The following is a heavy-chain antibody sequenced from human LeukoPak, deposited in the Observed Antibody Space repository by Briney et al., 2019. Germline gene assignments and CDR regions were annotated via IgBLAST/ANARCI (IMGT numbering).Heavy chain of an antibody. CDR2: ISGSGGST. Sequence: PGGSLRLSCAASGFTFSSYAMSWVRQAPGKGLEWGSAISGSGGSTYYADSVKGRFTISRDNSKNTLYLQMNSLRAEDTAVYYCAKQSPIVGATPYYYYYMDVWGKGTTVTVSS. V-gene: IGHV3-23*01. CDR1: GFTFSSYA. CDR3: AKQSPIVGATPYYYYYMDV. J-gene: IGHJ6*03. D-gene: IGHD1-26*01.